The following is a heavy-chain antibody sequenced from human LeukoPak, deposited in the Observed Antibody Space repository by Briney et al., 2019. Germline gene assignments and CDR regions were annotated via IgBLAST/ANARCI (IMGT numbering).Heavy chain of an antibody. CDR2: IRYDGSNK. J-gene: IGHJ4*02. CDR3: ARDGHSSSSPFDY. V-gene: IGHV3-30*02. Sequence: GGSLRLSCAASGFTFSSYGMHWVRQAPGKGLEWVAFIRYDGSNKYYADSVKGRSTISRDNAKNSLYLQMNSLRAEDTAVYYCARDGHSSSSPFDYWGQGTLVTVSS. D-gene: IGHD6-6*01. CDR1: GFTFSSYG.